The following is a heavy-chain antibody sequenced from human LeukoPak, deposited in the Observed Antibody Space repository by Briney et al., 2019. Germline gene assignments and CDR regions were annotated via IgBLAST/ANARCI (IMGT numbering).Heavy chain of an antibody. D-gene: IGHD3-22*01. CDR1: GGSISSGDYS. V-gene: IGHV4-30-4*01. CDR2: IYYSGST. CDR3: ARTLYYYDSSGYLDY. Sequence: SEALSLTCTVSGGSISSGDYSWSWIRQPPGKGLEWIGYIYYSGSTYYNPSLKSRVTISVDTSKNQFSLKLSSVTAADTAVYYCARTLYYYDSSGYLDYWGQGTLVTVSS. J-gene: IGHJ4*02.